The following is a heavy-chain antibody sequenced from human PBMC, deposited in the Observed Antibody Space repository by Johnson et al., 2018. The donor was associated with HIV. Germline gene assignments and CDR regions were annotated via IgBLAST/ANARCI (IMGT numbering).Heavy chain of an antibody. J-gene: IGHJ3*02. CDR2: ISYDGTNK. D-gene: IGHD6-6*01. CDR1: GFTFSSYG. Sequence: QVQLVESGGGVVQPGRSLRLSCAASGFTFSSYGMHWVRQAPGKGLEWVAVISYDGTNKYYADSVKGRFPLSRDNSKNTLDLQMNSLTIEDTAVYYCARERSPGIAARDDAFDIWGQGTMVTVSS. V-gene: IGHV3-30*03. CDR3: ARERSPGIAARDDAFDI.